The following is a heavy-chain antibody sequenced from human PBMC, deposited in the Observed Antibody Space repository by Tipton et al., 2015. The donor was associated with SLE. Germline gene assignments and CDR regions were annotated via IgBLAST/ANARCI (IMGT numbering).Heavy chain of an antibody. CDR3: ARDLGSRYYDSSGPVGYMDV. D-gene: IGHD3-16*01. CDR1: GASITIGGYY. Sequence: LRLSCTVSGASITIGGYYWTWIRQHPGKGLEWIGYIYYSGPTDYNPSLRSRVTLSVDPSKNQFSLRLTSVTAADTAVYYCARDLGSRYYDSSGPVGYMDVWGNGTTVTVSS. J-gene: IGHJ6*03. CDR2: IYYSGPT. V-gene: IGHV4-31*02.